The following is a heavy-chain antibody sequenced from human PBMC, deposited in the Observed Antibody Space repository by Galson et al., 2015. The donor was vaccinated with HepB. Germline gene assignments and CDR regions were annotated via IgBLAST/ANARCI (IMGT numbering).Heavy chain of an antibody. CDR1: GGSFSGYY. CDR3: ASGMIYRGAFDI. V-gene: IGHV4-34*01. Sequence: ETLSLTCAVYGGSFSGYYWSWIRQPPGKGLEWIGEINHSGSTNYNPSLKSRVTISVDTSKNQFSLKLSSVTAADTAVYYCASGMIYRGAFDIWGQGTMVTVSS. D-gene: IGHD3/OR15-3a*01. CDR2: INHSGST. J-gene: IGHJ3*02.